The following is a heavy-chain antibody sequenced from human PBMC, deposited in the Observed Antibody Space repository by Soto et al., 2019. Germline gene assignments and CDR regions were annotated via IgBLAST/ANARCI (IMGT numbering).Heavy chain of an antibody. D-gene: IGHD2-8*01. CDR2: ISSSGSNI. J-gene: IGHJ6*03. Sequence: QVQLVESGGGLVKPGGSLRLSCAASGFTFSDYYMSWIRQAPGKGLEWVSYISSSGSNIYYADYVKGRFTISRDNAKNSLYLQMNRMSPEDAAVYYCASPRTIRYDYSMDVCGKRTTVTVP. V-gene: IGHV3-11*01. CDR3: ASPRTIRYDYSMDV. CDR1: GFTFSDYY.